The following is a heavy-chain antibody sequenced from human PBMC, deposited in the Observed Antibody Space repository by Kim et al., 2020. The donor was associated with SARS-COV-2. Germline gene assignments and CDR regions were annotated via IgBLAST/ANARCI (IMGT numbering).Heavy chain of an antibody. J-gene: IGHJ6*02. D-gene: IGHD6-6*01. CDR1: GGSISSYY. CDR2: IYYRGST. Sequence: SETLSLTCTVYGGSISSYYWSWIRQPPGKGLEWIGDIYYRGSTNYNPSLKSRVTISVDTSKNQFSLKLSSVTAADTAVYYCARHLAARNYYYYYGMDVWGQGTTVTVSS. CDR3: ARHLAARNYYYYYGMDV. V-gene: IGHV4-59*08.